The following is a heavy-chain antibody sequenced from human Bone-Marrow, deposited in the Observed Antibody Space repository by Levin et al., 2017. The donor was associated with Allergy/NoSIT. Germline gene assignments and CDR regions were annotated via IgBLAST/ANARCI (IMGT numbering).Heavy chain of an antibody. CDR1: GYTFTGYY. J-gene: IGHJ6*02. V-gene: IGHV1-2*04. D-gene: IGHD3-22*01. Sequence: ASVKVSCKASGYTFTGYYMHWVRQAPGQGLEWMGWINPNSGGTNYAQKFQGWVTMTRDTSISTAYMELSRLRSDDTAVYYCARGGITMIVVVITRELDYYGMDVWGQGTTVTVSS. CDR3: ARGGITMIVVVITRELDYYGMDV. CDR2: INPNSGGT.